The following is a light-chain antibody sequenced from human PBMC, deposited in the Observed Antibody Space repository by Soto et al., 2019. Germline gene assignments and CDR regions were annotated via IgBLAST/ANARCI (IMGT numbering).Light chain of an antibody. V-gene: IGLV2-14*01. CDR3: SSYTFRSTP. Sequence: QSVLTQPASVSGSPGQSITISCTGTSSDVGGHNYVSWYQQHPGKAPQLMIYDVSNRPSGVSSRFSGSKSGSTASLTISGLQAEDEADYYCSSYTFRSTPFGTGTKVTVL. CDR1: SSDVGGHNY. J-gene: IGLJ1*01. CDR2: DVS.